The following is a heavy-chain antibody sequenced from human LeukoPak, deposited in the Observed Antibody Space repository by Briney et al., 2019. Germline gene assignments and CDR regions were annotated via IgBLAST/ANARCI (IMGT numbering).Heavy chain of an antibody. CDR1: GFSFSSYG. D-gene: IGHD5-18*01. CDR2: VSNDGSTK. V-gene: IGHV3-30*18. Sequence: GRSLRLSCAASGFSFSSYGMHWVRQAPGKGLEWVAIVSNDGSTKYYADSVKGRFTISRDNSKNTLYLQMDSLRAEDSAVYYCAKDEGNTALFTHYFDYWGQETLVTVSS. J-gene: IGHJ4*02. CDR3: AKDEGNTALFTHYFDY.